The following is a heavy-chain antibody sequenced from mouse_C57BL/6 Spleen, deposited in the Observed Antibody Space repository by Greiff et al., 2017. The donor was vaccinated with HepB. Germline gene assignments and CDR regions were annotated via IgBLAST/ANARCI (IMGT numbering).Heavy chain of an antibody. J-gene: IGHJ4*01. V-gene: IGHV14-2*01. CDR3: ARTRYGNYDAMDY. CDR2: IDPEDGET. CDR1: GFNIKDYY. Sequence: VHVKQSGAELVKPGASVKLSCTASGFNIKDYYMHWVKQRTEQGLEWIGRIDPEDGETKYAPKFQGKATITADTSSNTAYLQLSSLTSEDTAVYYCARTRYGNYDAMDYWGQGTSVTVSS. D-gene: IGHD2-1*01.